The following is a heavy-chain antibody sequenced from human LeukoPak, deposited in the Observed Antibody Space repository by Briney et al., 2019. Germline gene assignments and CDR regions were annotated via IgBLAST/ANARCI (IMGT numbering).Heavy chain of an antibody. V-gene: IGHV3-53*01. D-gene: IGHD6-13*01. CDR2: IYTDDTT. J-gene: IGHJ5*02. CDR3: SRDRAAADP. CDR1: GVTVGHYY. Sequence: GGSLRLSCAASGVTVGHYYMSWVRQAPGKGLECVSVIYTDDTTYYADSVKGRFTISRDDSKNTLSLQMDSLRAEDTAVYYCSRDRAAADPWGQGTLVTVSS.